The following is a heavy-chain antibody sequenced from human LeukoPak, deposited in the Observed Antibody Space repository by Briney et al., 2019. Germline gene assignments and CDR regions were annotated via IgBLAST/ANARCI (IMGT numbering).Heavy chain of an antibody. V-gene: IGHV3-21*06. D-gene: IGHD1-14*01. CDR1: GLTFSTSG. CDR3: ATETNGRHYDY. Sequence: AGGSLRLSCTASGLTFSTSGFNWVRQAPGKGVEWVASIGPTGSDRYHADSIKGRFTISRDNANNFLYLQMNSLRAEDTAVYYCATETNGRHYDYWGQGTLLTVSS. J-gene: IGHJ4*02. CDR2: IGPTGSDR.